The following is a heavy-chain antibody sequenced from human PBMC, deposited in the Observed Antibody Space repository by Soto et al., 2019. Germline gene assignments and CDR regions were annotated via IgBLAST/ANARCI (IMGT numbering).Heavy chain of an antibody. V-gene: IGHV3-30*18. CDR1: GFTFSSYG. Sequence: QVQLVESGGGVVQPGRSLRLSCAASGFTFSSYGMHWVRQAPGKGLEWVAVISYDGSNKYYADSVKGRFTISRDNSKNTLYLQMNSLRAEDTAVYYSANSISSSWERGAFDIWGQGTMVTVSS. CDR3: ANSISSSWERGAFDI. J-gene: IGHJ3*02. D-gene: IGHD6-13*01. CDR2: ISYDGSNK.